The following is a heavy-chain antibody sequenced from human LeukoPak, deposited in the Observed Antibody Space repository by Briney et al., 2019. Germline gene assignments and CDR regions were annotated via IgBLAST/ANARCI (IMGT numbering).Heavy chain of an antibody. CDR1: GGSISSGGYY. CDR3: ARDLGVRGMDV. J-gene: IGHJ6*02. D-gene: IGHD2-21*01. CDR2: LYYTGTT. V-gene: IGHV4-31*03. Sequence: PSETLSLTCTVSGGSISSGGYYWSWIRQHPGKGLEWIGYLYYTGTTYYNPSLKSRIIISVDTSKTQFSLRLSSVSAADTAIYYGARDLGVRGMDVWGQGTTVTVSS.